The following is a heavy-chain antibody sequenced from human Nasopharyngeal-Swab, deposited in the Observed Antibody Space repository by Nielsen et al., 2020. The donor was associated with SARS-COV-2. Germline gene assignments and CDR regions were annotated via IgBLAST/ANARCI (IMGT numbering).Heavy chain of an antibody. Sequence: SETLSLTCTVSGASISSSYWSWIRQPPGKGLEWIAYIYYRGNTNYNPSLKSRVAISVDTSENQFSLKLTSVTAADTAMYYCARHIYGDYEGYGYAFDIWGQGTMVTVSS. CDR3: ARHIYGDYEGYGYAFDI. CDR1: GASISSSY. J-gene: IGHJ3*02. CDR2: IYYRGNT. D-gene: IGHD4-17*01. V-gene: IGHV4-59*13.